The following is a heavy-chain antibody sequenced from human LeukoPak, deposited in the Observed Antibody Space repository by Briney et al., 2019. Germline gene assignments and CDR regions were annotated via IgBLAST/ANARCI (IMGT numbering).Heavy chain of an antibody. V-gene: IGHV3-9*01. J-gene: IGHJ4*02. D-gene: IGHD5-12*01. Sequence: GTSLRLSCAASGFTFDDYVMHWVRQAPGKGLEWVSSIGWNKDKILYADSLKGRFTISRDNARRSLFLQMDSLRAEDTAFYYCAKAKRNSDYLFDYWGQGTLVAVSS. CDR3: AKAKRNSDYLFDY. CDR2: IGWNKDKI. CDR1: GFTFDDYV.